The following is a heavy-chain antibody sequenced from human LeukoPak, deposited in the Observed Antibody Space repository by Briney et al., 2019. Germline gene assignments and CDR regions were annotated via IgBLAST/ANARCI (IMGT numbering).Heavy chain of an antibody. J-gene: IGHJ3*02. CDR3: VKDEANDAFDI. V-gene: IGHV3-64D*09. CDR2: ISSHGHST. Sequence: PGGSLRLSCSASGFTFNNYAMHWVRQAPGKGPECVSAISSHGHSTYYTDSLKGRFTISRDNSKNTVYLQMSGLRAEDTAVYYCVKDEANDAFDIWGQGTMVTVSS. CDR1: GFTFNNYA.